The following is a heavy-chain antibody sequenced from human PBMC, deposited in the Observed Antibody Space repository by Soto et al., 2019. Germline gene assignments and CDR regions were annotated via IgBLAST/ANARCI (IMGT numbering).Heavy chain of an antibody. CDR1: GFTFSSYA. D-gene: IGHD2-15*01. CDR3: AKSGPGGGSRDY. CDR2: ISGSGGST. Sequence: GGSLRLSCAASGFTFSSYAVSWVRQPPGKGLEWVSAISGSGGSTYYADSVKGRFTISRDNSKNTLYLQMNSLRAEDTAVYYCAKSGPGGGSRDYWGQGTLVTVSS. V-gene: IGHV3-23*01. J-gene: IGHJ4*02.